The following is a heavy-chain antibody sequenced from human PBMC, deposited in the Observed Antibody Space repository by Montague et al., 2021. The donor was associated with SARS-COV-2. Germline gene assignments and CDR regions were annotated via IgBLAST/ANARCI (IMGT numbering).Heavy chain of an antibody. V-gene: IGHV3-21*01. CDR2: ISSESAYI. CDR1: GFTFSSIS. CDR3: ARFETSKFYSSGMDV. J-gene: IGHJ6*02. Sequence: SLRLSCAASGFTFSSISMSWVRQAPGKRLEWVSSISSESAYIVYAESVRGRFTISRDNAQNLLYLQMNSLRAEDTAVYYCARFETSKFYSSGMDVWGQGTTVTVSS. D-gene: IGHD2-15*01.